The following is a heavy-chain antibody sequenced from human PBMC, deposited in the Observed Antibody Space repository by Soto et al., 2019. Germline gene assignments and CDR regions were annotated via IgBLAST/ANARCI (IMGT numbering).Heavy chain of an antibody. CDR2: INAGNGNT. V-gene: IGHV1-3*01. CDR3: ARDCGGGSCYEDYFDY. J-gene: IGHJ4*02. Sequence: QVQLVQSGAEVKKPGASVKVSCKASGYTFTSYAMHWVRQAPGQRLEWMGWINAGNGNTKYSQKFQGRVTITRDTSASTAYMELSSLRSEDTAVYYCARDCGGGSCYEDYFDYWGQGTLVTVSS. D-gene: IGHD2-15*01. CDR1: GYTFTSYA.